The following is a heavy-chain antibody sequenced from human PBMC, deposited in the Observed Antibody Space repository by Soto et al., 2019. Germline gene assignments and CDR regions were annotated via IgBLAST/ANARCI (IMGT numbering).Heavy chain of an antibody. CDR3: ARNRRPANVVVITAYYYYGMDV. CDR1: GGTFSSYA. D-gene: IGHD3-22*01. V-gene: IGHV1-69*01. CDR2: IIPIFGTA. Sequence: QVQLVQSGAEVKKPGSSVKVSCKASGGTFSSYAISWVRQAPGQGLEWMGGIIPIFGTANYAQKFQGRVTITEDESTSTDEMGLSSLRYEDKAVYYCARNRRPANVVVITAYYYYGMDVWGHGTTETVSS. J-gene: IGHJ6*02.